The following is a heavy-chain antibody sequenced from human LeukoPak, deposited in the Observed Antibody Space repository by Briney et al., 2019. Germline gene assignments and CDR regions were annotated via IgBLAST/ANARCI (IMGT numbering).Heavy chain of an antibody. CDR2: IYNSGNT. CDR1: GCSISCYY. Sequence: PSETLSLTCTVSGCSISCYYWSWIRQPPGKGLVWIGHIYNSGNTTHPPPLRSRLTITLDVSKTQFSLPLSSVTAADTAVYFCARRRGSRGYNALDIWGQGTRVSVS. J-gene: IGHJ3*02. CDR3: ARRRGSRGYNALDI. D-gene: IGHD6-13*01. V-gene: IGHV4-4*09.